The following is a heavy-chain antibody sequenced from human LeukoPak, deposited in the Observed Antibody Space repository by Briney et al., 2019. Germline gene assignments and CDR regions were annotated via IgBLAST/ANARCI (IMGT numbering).Heavy chain of an antibody. CDR2: ISPYKGHT. CDR3: ARDQRGYGDSTGACEWIDY. D-gene: IGHD4-17*01. Sequence: GGSVRDSRKASGYTFTSYGINCVRQAPGQGLEWMGWISPYKGHTKYAEKVRGRVTITTDTSTSTAYMELRSLNSDDTAVYYCARDQRGYGDSTGACEWIDYWGQGTLVTVSS. V-gene: IGHV1-18*01. J-gene: IGHJ4*02. CDR1: GYTFTSYG.